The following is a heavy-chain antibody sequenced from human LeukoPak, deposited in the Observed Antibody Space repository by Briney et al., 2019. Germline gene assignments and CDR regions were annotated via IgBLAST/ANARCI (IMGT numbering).Heavy chain of an antibody. V-gene: IGHV3-74*01. D-gene: IGHD3-22*01. CDR2: INSDGSTT. J-gene: IGHJ4*02. CDR1: GFTFISYW. CDR3: ARGHHYYDSSAYYY. Sequence: GGSLRLSCAASGFTFISYWMHWVRQAPGKGLVWVSRINSDGSTTSYAASVKGRFTISRDTAKNPLYLQMNSLRAEDTAVYYCARGHHYYDSSAYYYWGQGTLVTVSS.